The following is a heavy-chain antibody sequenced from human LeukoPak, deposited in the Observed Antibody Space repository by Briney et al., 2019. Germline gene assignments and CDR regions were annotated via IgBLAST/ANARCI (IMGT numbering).Heavy chain of an antibody. J-gene: IGHJ3*02. CDR2: IYTSGST. CDR3: ARVKYDFWSGYLDAFDI. Sequence: PSETLSLTCTVSGGSISSYYWSWIRQPAGKGLEWIGRIYTSGSTNYNPSLKSRVTISVDRSKNQFSLKLSSVTAADTAVYYCARVKYDFWSGYLDAFDIWGQGTMVTVSS. CDR1: GGSISSYY. D-gene: IGHD3-3*01. V-gene: IGHV4-4*07.